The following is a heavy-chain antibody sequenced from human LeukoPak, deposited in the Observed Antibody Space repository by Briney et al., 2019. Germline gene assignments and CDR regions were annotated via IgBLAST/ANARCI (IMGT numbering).Heavy chain of an antibody. Sequence: PGGSLRLSCAVSGLTFSTYSMTWVRQGPGKGLEWVSSIYNSGAKIFYADSVEGRFTISRDNSKNMLYLQMNSLRVEDTAVYYSAKDVAPDSGWDLDYWGQGTLVTVSS. V-gene: IGHV3-23*01. CDR2: IYNSGAKI. D-gene: IGHD6-19*01. CDR1: GLTFSTYS. J-gene: IGHJ4*02. CDR3: AKDVAPDSGWDLDY.